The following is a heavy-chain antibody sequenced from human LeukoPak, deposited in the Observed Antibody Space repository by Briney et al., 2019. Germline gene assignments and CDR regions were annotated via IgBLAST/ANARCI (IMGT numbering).Heavy chain of an antibody. CDR1: GYSISSGYY. Sequence: SETLSLTCTVSGYSISSGYYWGWIRQPPGKGLEWIGSIYYSGSTYYNPSLKSRVTISVDTSKNQFSLKLSSVTAADTAVYYCARGYYDFWSGYNWYFDLWGRGTLVTVSS. V-gene: IGHV4-38-2*02. CDR2: IYYSGST. D-gene: IGHD3-3*01. CDR3: ARGYYDFWSGYNWYFDL. J-gene: IGHJ2*01.